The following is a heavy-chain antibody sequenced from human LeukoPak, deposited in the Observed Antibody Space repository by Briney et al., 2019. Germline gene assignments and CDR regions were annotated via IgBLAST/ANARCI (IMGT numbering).Heavy chain of an antibody. CDR3: ARGLVQYFDY. CDR2: IYYSGST. Sequence: SETLSLTCTVSGGSISSSSYYWGWIRQPPGKGLEWIGSIYYSGSTYYNPSLKSRVTISVDTSKNQFSLKLSSMTAADTAVYYCARGLVQYFDYWGQGTLVTVSS. CDR1: GGSISSSSYY. J-gene: IGHJ4*02. D-gene: IGHD1-1*01. V-gene: IGHV4-39*01.